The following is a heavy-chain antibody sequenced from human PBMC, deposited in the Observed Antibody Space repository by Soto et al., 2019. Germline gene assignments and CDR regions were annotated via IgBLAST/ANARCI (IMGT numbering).Heavy chain of an antibody. J-gene: IGHJ4*02. CDR3: ASEYYYDSSGYHPPPPGDY. D-gene: IGHD3-22*01. CDR2: ISYDGSNK. Sequence: GGSLRLSCAASGFTFSSYAMHWVRQAPGKGLEWVAVISYDGSNKYYADSVKGRFTISRDNSKNTLYPQMNSLRAEDTAVYYCASEYYYDSSGYHPPPPGDYWGQGTLVTVSS. CDR1: GFTFSSYA. V-gene: IGHV3-30-3*01.